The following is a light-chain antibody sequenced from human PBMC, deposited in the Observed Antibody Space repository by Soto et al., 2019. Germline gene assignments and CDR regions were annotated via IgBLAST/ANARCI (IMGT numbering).Light chain of an antibody. V-gene: IGKV3-11*01. CDR3: QQRSSWIT. Sequence: IVLTQSPATLSLWPGETAILSCRASQSVSSYLSWYQQKPGQAPRLLIYDASSRAPGVPARFSGSGSGTVFTITISSLEPEYFALYYCQQRSSWITFGQGTRLEIE. CDR1: QSVSSY. CDR2: DAS. J-gene: IGKJ5*01.